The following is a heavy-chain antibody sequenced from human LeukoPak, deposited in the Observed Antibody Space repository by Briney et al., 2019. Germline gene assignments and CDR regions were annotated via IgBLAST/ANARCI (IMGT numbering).Heavy chain of an antibody. J-gene: IGHJ2*01. CDR2: IIPILGIA. D-gene: IGHD3-10*01. V-gene: IGHV1-69*04. CDR3: ASFYYGSGRQKKTYFDL. Sequence: SVKVSCKASGGTFSSYAISWVRQAPGQGLEWMGRIIPILGIANYAQKFQGRVTITADKSTSTAYMELSSLRSEDTAVYYCASFYYGSGRQKKTYFDLWGRGTLVTVSS. CDR1: GGTFSSYA.